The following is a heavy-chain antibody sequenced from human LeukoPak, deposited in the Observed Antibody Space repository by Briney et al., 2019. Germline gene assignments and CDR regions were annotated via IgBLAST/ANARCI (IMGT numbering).Heavy chain of an antibody. Sequence: GGSLRLACAASAPSFSSYAMSWVRQAPGKGLEWVAAISGSGGSTYYADSVKGRLTTSRDNSKNTRYLQMNSLRDEDTAVYYCAKDAWLTGAPYYLDYWGQGALVTVSS. CDR3: AKDAWLTGAPYYLDY. CDR2: ISGSGGST. CDR1: APSFSSYA. D-gene: IGHD5-24*01. V-gene: IGHV3-23*01. J-gene: IGHJ4*02.